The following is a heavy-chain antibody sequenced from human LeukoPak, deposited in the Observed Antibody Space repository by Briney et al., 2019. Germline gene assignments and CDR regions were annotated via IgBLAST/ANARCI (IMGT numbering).Heavy chain of an antibody. CDR2: IYYSGST. J-gene: IGHJ4*02. CDR3: AGNLRGGIDY. D-gene: IGHD3-10*01. V-gene: IGHV4-61*01. CDR1: GGSVSSGSYY. Sequence: SETLSLTCTVSGGSVSSGSYYWSWIRQPPGKGLEWIGYIYYSGSTNYNPSPKSRVTISVDTSKNQFSLKLSSVTAADTAVYYCAGNLRGGIDYWGQGTLVTVSS.